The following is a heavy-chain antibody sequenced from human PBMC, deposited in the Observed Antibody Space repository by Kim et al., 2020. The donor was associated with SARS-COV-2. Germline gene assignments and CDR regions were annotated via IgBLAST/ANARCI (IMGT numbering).Heavy chain of an antibody. CDR1: GYTFSDYY. J-gene: IGHJ6*02. CDR2: INPISGAT. D-gene: IGHD6-25*01. V-gene: IGHV1-2*06. CDR3: ARINAAACDYGLDV. Sequence: ASVKVSCKAFGYTFSDYYLHWVRQAPGQGLEWMGRINPISGATNYAQKFQGRVSMTRDTSLNTAYLELSGLGSGDTAIFFCARINAAACDYGLDVWGQGT.